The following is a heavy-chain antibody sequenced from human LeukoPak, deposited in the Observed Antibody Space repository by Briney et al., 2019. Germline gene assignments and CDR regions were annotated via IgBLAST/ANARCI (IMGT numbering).Heavy chain of an antibody. Sequence: GGSLRLSCAASGFTFSSYAMHWVRQAPGKGLEWVAVISYDGSNEYYADSVKGRFTISRDNSKNTLYLQMNSLRAEDTAVYYCARGNYGDSSGFDYWGQGTLVTVSS. CDR2: ISYDGSNE. CDR1: GFTFSSYA. CDR3: ARGNYGDSSGFDY. J-gene: IGHJ4*02. D-gene: IGHD4-17*01. V-gene: IGHV3-30-3*01.